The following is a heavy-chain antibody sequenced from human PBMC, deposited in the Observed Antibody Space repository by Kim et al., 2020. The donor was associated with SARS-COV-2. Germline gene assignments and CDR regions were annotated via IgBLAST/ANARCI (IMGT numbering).Heavy chain of an antibody. CDR2: IYYSGST. Sequence: SETLSLTCTVSGGSISSYYWSWIRQPPGKGLEWIGYIYYSGSTDYNPSLKSRVTISVDTSTNQFSLKLSSVTAADTAVYYCARGFHYYDSSGYFDYWGQGALGTVAS. J-gene: IGHJ4*02. CDR3: ARGFHYYDSSGYFDY. CDR1: GGSISSYY. V-gene: IGHV4-59*01. D-gene: IGHD3-22*01.